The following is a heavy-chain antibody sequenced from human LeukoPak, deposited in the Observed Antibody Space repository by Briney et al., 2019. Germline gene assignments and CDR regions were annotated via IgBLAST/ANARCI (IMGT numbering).Heavy chain of an antibody. CDR2: IYYSGST. D-gene: IGHD3-9*01. V-gene: IGHV4-59*01. CDR3: ARLTGYSSESWFDP. Sequence: SETLSLTCTVSGGSISSYYWSWIRQPPGRGLEWIGYIYYSGSTNYNPSLKSRVTISVDTSKNQFSLKLSSVTAADTAVYYCARLTGYSSESWFDPWGQGTLVTVSS. CDR1: GGSISSYY. J-gene: IGHJ5*02.